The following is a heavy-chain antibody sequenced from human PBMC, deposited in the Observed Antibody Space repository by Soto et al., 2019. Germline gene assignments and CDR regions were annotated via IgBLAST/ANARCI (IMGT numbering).Heavy chain of an antibody. Sequence: ASVKVSCKASGYTFTSYGISWVRQAPGQGLEWMGWISAYNGNTNYAQKLQGRVTMTTDTSTSTAFMDLRSLRSDDTAVYYCARDYVPFFYFWSCPYYYYYMDVWGKGTTVTVSS. CDR3: ARDYVPFFYFWSCPYYYYYMDV. J-gene: IGHJ6*03. CDR2: ISAYNGNT. CDR1: GYTFTSYG. D-gene: IGHD3-3*01. V-gene: IGHV1-18*01.